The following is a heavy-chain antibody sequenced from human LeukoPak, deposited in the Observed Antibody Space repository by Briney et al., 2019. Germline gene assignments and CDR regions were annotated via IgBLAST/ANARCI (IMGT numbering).Heavy chain of an antibody. J-gene: IGHJ4*02. CDR1: GFTFSNYP. CDR2: ITTDSRST. D-gene: IGHD2-2*01. Sequence: GGSLRLSCAGSGFTFSNYPMTWVRQAPGKGLEWVSRITTDSRSTFYADSVKGRFTISRDTSKNTLYLQMNSLRAEDTAVYYCAKDLSQLRLFDYWGQGTLVTVSS. CDR3: AKDLSQLRLFDY. V-gene: IGHV3-23*01.